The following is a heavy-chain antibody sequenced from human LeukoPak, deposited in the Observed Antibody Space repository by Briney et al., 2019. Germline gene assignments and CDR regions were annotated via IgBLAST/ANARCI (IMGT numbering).Heavy chain of an antibody. CDR2: ICPDGTVT. Sequence: GGYLRLSCAASGFTFSTYCMHWVRQAPGKGPMWVSRICPDGTVTNYADSVKARFIISRDNARNTVYLQMNSLRVEDTAVYYCVRDFRSADYWGQGTLVTVSS. CDR3: VRDFRSADY. V-gene: IGHV3-74*01. CDR1: GFTFSTYC. J-gene: IGHJ4*02.